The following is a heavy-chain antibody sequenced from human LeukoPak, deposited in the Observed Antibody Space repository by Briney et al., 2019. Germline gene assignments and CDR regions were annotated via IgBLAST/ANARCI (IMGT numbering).Heavy chain of an antibody. CDR1: GDSISSGSYC. V-gene: IGHV4-39*01. J-gene: IGHJ4*02. CDR3: ARRGRLWPDFDY. CDR2: MHYRGST. Sequence: PSETLSLTCTVSGDSISSGSYCWGWIRQPPGKGLEWIGSMHYRGSTYYNPSLKSRVTTSIDTSKNQFSLKLSSVTAADTAVYYCARRGRLWPDFDYWGQGTLVTVSS. D-gene: IGHD5-18*01.